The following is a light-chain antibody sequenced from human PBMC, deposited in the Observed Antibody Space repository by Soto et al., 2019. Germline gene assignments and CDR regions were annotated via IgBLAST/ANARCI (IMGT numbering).Light chain of an antibody. V-gene: IGKV3-15*01. CDR3: QQYTFWPQP. CDR1: QSVSSN. Sequence: EVVMTQSPAILSVSPGESAALSCWASQSVSSNLAWYQQKPGQSPRLLIYGASTRATGIPVRFSGSGSGTDFTLTISGLQSEAFAVYYCQQYTFWPQPFGQGTKVEIK. CDR2: GAS. J-gene: IGKJ1*01.